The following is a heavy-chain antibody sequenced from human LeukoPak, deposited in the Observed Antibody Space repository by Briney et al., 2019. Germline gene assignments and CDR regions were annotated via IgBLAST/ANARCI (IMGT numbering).Heavy chain of an antibody. V-gene: IGHV4-4*07. CDR3: ARVQLPDVTGAFDI. J-gene: IGHJ3*02. Sequence: PSETLSLTCTVFGDSISSYYWSWIRQAAGKGLEWIGRIHTNGRIDYNPSLKSRVSMSIDTSKNRFSLKVTSVTAADTAVYYCARVQLPDVTGAFDIWGQGTMVTVSS. D-gene: IGHD5-24*01. CDR2: IHTNGRI. CDR1: GDSISSYY.